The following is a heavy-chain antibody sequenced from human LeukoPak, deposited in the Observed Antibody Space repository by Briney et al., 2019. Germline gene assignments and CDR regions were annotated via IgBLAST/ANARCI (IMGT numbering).Heavy chain of an antibody. CDR2: IIPILGIA. CDR3: ARGPYQLLSYYYYGMDV. J-gene: IGHJ6*02. D-gene: IGHD2-2*01. Sequence: ASVKVSCKASGGTFSSYAISWVRQAPGQGLEWMGRIIPILGIANYAQKFQGRVTITADKSTSTAYMELSSLRSEDTAVYYCARGPYQLLSYYYYGMDVWGQGATVTVSS. CDR1: GGTFSSYA. V-gene: IGHV1-69*04.